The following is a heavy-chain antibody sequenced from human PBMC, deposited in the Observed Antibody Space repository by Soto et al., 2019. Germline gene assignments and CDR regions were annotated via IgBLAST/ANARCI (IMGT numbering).Heavy chain of an antibody. D-gene: IGHD1-26*01. J-gene: IGHJ4*02. V-gene: IGHV1-18*01. CDR3: ARDRGSYALDY. CDR2: ISANNGNT. CDR1: GYTFTSYG. Sequence: QDQLVQSGAEVKKPGASVKVSCKASGYTFTSYGISWVRQAPGQGLEWMGWISANNGNTNYAQKLQGRVTMTTDPSTSAGYMELRSLRSDDTAVYYCARDRGSYALDYWGQGTLVTVSS.